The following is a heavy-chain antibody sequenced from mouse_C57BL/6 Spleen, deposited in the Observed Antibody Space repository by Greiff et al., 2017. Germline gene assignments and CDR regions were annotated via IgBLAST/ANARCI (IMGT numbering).Heavy chain of an antibody. J-gene: IGHJ3*01. CDR2: ISDGGSYT. CDR1: GFTFSSYA. D-gene: IGHD2-5*01. V-gene: IGHV5-4*01. Sequence: DVKLVESGGGLVKPGGSLKLSCAASGFTFSSYAMSWVRQTPEKRLEWVATISDGGSYTYYPDNVKGRFTISRDNAKNNLYLQMSHLKSEDTAMYYCAREGYSNYEFADWGQGTLVTVSA. CDR3: AREGYSNYEFAD.